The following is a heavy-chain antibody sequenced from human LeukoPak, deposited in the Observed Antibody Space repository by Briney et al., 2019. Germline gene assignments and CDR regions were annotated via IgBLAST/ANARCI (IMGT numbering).Heavy chain of an antibody. V-gene: IGHV4-59*01. D-gene: IGHD6-19*01. CDR1: GGAISSYY. J-gene: IGHJ4*02. Sequence: SETLSLTCTVSGGAISSYYWSWIRQPPGKGLEWIGNIYYTGSTNYNPSLKSRVTISVDTSKNQFSLKLSSVTAADTAVYYCARAFSSGWYPYSIGGLWFDYWGQGTLVTVSS. CDR2: IYYTGST. CDR3: ARAFSSGWYPYSIGGLWFDY.